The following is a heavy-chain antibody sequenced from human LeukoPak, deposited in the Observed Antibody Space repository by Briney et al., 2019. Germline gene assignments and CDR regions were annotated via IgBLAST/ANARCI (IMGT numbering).Heavy chain of an antibody. CDR2: ILLKFGTT. Sequence: SVKVSCTASGDTFSKNAIHWVRQAPGQGLEWMGGILLKFGTTQYSGKFQDRVTITADASTTTAYMELSSLTSEDTAMYYCARSQSSSWYMMSFAPWGQGTLVIVSS. V-gene: IGHV1-69*01. D-gene: IGHD6-13*01. J-gene: IGHJ5*02. CDR3: ARSQSSSWYMMSFAP. CDR1: GDTFSKNA.